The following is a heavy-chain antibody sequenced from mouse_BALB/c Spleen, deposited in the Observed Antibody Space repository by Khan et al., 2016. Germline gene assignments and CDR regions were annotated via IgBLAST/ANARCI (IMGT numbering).Heavy chain of an antibody. CDR1: GFDFSRYW. CDR2: INPDSSTI. V-gene: IGHV4-1*02. J-gene: IGHJ2*01. D-gene: IGHD1-2*01. Sequence: EVKLLESGGGLVQPGGSLKLSCAASGFDFSRYWMSWVRQAPGKGLEWIGEINPDSSTINYTPSLKDKFIISRDNAKNTLYRQMSKVRSEDTALYYCARRHYYGYMNYWGQGTTLTVSS. CDR3: ARRHYYGYMNY.